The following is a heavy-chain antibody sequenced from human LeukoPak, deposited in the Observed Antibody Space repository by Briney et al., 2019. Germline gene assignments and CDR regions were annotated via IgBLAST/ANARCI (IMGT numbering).Heavy chain of an antibody. J-gene: IGHJ4*02. CDR2: INPNSGGT. CDR1: GYTFTGYY. D-gene: IGHD6-13*01. Sequence: GASVKVSCKASGYTFTGYYMHWVRQAPGQGLEWMGRINPNSGGTNYAQKFQGRVTMTRDTSISTAYMELSSLRFEDTAVYYCARADSSSWYGEFDYWGQGTLVTVSS. V-gene: IGHV1-2*06. CDR3: ARADSSSWYGEFDY.